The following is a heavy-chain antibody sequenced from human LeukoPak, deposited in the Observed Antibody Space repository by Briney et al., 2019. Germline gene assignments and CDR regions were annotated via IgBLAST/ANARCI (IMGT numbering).Heavy chain of an antibody. J-gene: IGHJ4*02. Sequence: TGGSLRLSCAASGFTVSSNYMSWVRQAPGKGLEWVSLIYSGGSTYYADSVKGRFTISRDNSKNTLYLQMNSLRAEDTAVYYCAKDLLEYQDYYFDYWGQGTLVTVSS. V-gene: IGHV3-53*01. D-gene: IGHD2-2*01. CDR1: GFTVSSNY. CDR2: IYSGGST. CDR3: AKDLLEYQDYYFDY.